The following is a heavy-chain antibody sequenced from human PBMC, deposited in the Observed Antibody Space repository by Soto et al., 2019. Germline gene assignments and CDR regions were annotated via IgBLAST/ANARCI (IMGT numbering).Heavy chain of an antibody. V-gene: IGHV1-18*01. CDR3: AREDIVVVPVNVRAYYYYGMDV. CDR1: GYIFTTYS. J-gene: IGHJ6*02. Sequence: ASVKVSCKASGYIFTTYSIAWVRQAPGQGLEWMGWISAYNGNTNYAQKFQGRVTMTTDTSTNTAYMELRSLRSEDTAVYYCAREDIVVVPVNVRAYYYYGMDVWGQGTTVTVSS. CDR2: ISAYNGNT. D-gene: IGHD2-2*01.